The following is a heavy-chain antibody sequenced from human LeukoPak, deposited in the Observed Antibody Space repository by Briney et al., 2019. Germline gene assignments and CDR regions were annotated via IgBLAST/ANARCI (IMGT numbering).Heavy chain of an antibody. CDR3: ARGGRGGRTFDY. Sequence: PSQTLSLTCTVSGGSISSGSYYWSWIRQPAGKGLEWIGRIYTSGSTNYNPSLKSRVTISVDTSKNQFSLKLSSVTAADTAVYYCARGGRGGRTFDYWGQGTLVTVSS. CDR1: GGSISSGSYY. CDR2: IYTSGST. J-gene: IGHJ4*02. D-gene: IGHD2-15*01. V-gene: IGHV4-61*02.